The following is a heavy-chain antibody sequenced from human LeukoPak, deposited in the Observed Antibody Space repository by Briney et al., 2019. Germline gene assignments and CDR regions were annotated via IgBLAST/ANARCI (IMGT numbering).Heavy chain of an antibody. CDR1: GGSVSSCY. D-gene: IGHD3-3*01. V-gene: IGHV4-59*02. Sequence: SETLSLTCTVSGGSVSSCYSNWIRHPPPKGLEWMGYVYYSESTNYNPSPKSRVTISADTSKNQFSLKLRSVTAADTAVYYCAGTYYDFSSGYSEYFQHSRQGTLVTVSS. J-gene: IGHJ1*01. CDR2: VYYSEST. CDR3: AGTYYDFSSGYSEYFQH.